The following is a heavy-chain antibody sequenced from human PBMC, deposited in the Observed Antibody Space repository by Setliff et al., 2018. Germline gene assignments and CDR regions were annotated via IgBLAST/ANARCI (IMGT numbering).Heavy chain of an antibody. D-gene: IGHD2-21*02. V-gene: IGHV4-59*08. J-gene: IGHJ4*02. CDR1: GGSISSYY. CDR2: IHYSGST. CDR3: ARHRSVTSISPHFDL. Sequence: SETLSLTCTVSGGSISSYYWSWIRQSPEKGLEWIAYIHYSGSTNQNPSLKSRVTIFVDTSRNQFSLRLNSVTAADTALYYCARHRSVTSISPHFDLWGRGARVTVSS.